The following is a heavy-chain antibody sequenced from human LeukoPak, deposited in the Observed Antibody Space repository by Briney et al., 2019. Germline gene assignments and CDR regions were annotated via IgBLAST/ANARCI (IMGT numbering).Heavy chain of an antibody. V-gene: IGHV1-24*01. J-gene: IGHJ5*02. CDR1: GYTLNELS. Sequence: APVKVSCKVSGYTLNELSIHWVRQAPGKGLEWMGGFDPEDGERNYAQRFQGRLTMTEDTSTDTAYMELSTLRSEDTAVYYCVTDIRGFSQPWGPGTLVTVSS. CDR2: FDPEDGER. CDR3: VTDIRGFSQP. D-gene: IGHD1-14*01.